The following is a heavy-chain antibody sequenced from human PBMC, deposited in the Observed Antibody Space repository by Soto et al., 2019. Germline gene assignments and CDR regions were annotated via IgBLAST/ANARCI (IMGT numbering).Heavy chain of an antibody. V-gene: IGHV1-69*19. Sequence: QVQLVQSGAEMKKPGSSVKVSCQSSGGTFNTYAMNWVRQAPGQGPEWMGDISPMFGAANYAPKFQGRVTITADESPGTSYMQLSSLTSEDTALYFCAREVQVHTPAFVYWGQGTRVTVSS. CDR1: GGTFNTYA. CDR3: AREVQVHTPAFVY. D-gene: IGHD3-10*01. J-gene: IGHJ4*02. CDR2: ISPMFGAA.